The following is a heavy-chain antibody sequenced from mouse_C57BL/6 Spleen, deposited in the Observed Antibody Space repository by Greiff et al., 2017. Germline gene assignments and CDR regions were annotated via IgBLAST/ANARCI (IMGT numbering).Heavy chain of an antibody. J-gene: IGHJ2*01. CDR3: ARRLDSSGYGSYFDY. Sequence: VQLKESGGDLVKPGGSLKLSCAASGFTFSSYGMSWVRQTPDKRLEWVATISSGGSYTYYPDSVKGRFTISRDNAKNTLYLQMSSLKSEDTAMYYCARRLDSSGYGSYFDYWGQGTTLTVSS. CDR2: ISSGGSYT. CDR1: GFTFSSYG. V-gene: IGHV5-6*01. D-gene: IGHD3-2*02.